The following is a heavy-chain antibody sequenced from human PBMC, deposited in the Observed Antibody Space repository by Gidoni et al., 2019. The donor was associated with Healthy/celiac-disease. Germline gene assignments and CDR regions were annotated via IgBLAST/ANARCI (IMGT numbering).Heavy chain of an antibody. Sequence: VQLVESGGGVVQPGRSLRLSCAASGFTFSSYGMHWVRQAPGKGVEWVAVIWYEGSNKYEAESVKGRFTIARDNSKNTLYLQMNSLRAEDTAVYYCAREELWFGELYFDYWGQGTLVTVSS. CDR2: IWYEGSNK. CDR1: GFTFSSYG. V-gene: IGHV3-33*01. D-gene: IGHD3-10*01. J-gene: IGHJ4*02. CDR3: AREELWFGELYFDY.